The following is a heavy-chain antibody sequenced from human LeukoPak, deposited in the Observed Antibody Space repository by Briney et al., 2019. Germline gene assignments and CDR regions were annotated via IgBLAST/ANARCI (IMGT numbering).Heavy chain of an antibody. CDR1: AFTFSSYG. Sequence: PGGSLRLSCAASAFTFSSYGMHWVRQAPGKGLEWVAFIRYDGSNKYYADSVKGRFTISRDNSKNTLYLQMNSLRAEDTAVYYCAKLVLLWFGELLLTPSFDYWGQGTLVTVSS. D-gene: IGHD3-10*01. V-gene: IGHV3-30*02. CDR2: IRYDGSNK. J-gene: IGHJ4*02. CDR3: AKLVLLWFGELLLTPSFDY.